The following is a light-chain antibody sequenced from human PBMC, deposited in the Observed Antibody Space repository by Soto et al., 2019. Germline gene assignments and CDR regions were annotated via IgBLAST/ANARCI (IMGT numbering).Light chain of an antibody. CDR2: EVN. CDR3: SSYAGTNIDVV. CDR1: SSDVGGYVY. V-gene: IGLV2-8*01. Sequence: QSALTQPPSASGSPGQSVTISCTGTSSDVGGYVYVSWYQQYPGKAPKLIIYEVNKRTSGVPDRFSGSKSGNTASLTVSGLHDEDEADYYCSSYAGTNIDVVFGGGTKVTVL. J-gene: IGLJ2*01.